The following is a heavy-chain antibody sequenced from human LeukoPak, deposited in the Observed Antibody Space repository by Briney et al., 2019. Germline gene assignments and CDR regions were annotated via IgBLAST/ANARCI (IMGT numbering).Heavy chain of an antibody. J-gene: IGHJ4*02. CDR2: IYYSGST. V-gene: IGHV4-39*01. CDR1: GGSISSSSYY. CDR3: TRLHSHLGIHIDY. Sequence: SETLSLTCTVSGGSISSSSYYWVWIRQPPGKGLEWIGSIYYSGSTDYNPSLKSRVTISVDTSKNQFSLKLSSVTAADTAVYYCTRLHSHLGIHIDYWGQGTLVTVSS. D-gene: IGHD5-18*01.